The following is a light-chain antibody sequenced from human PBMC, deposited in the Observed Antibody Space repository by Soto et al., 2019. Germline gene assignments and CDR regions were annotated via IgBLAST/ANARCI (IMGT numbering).Light chain of an antibody. V-gene: IGLV1-47*01. CDR2: RNN. J-gene: IGLJ2*01. Sequence: QLVLTQPPSASGTPGQRVTISCFGSSSNIGSNYVYWYQQLPGTAPKLLIYRNNQRPSGVPDRFSGSKSGTSASLAISGLRSEDEADYYCAAWDDSLSGVVFGGGTKLTVL. CDR3: AAWDDSLSGVV. CDR1: SSNIGSNY.